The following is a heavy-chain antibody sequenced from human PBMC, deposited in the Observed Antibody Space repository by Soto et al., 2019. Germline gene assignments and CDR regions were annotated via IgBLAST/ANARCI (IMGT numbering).Heavy chain of an antibody. D-gene: IGHD6-13*01. Sequence: QVQLVQSGAEVKKPGASVKVSCKASGYTFTNYYIHWVRQAPGQGLEWMGIINPTSGSTNYAQKFQGSVTLTYDTSTTTVYMELRGLRSEDTAVLYCARDLAAGDHWGQGTLVTVSS. J-gene: IGHJ4*02. CDR3: ARDLAAGDH. CDR2: INPTSGST. CDR1: GYTFTNYY. V-gene: IGHV1-46*01.